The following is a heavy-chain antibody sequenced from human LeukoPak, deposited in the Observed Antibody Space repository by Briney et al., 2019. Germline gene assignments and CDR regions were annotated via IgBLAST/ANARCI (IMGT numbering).Heavy chain of an antibody. D-gene: IGHD3-22*01. CDR2: IIPIFGTA. V-gene: IGHV1-69*13. J-gene: IGHJ5*02. CDR3: ARNYDSSGYYLNWFDP. CDR1: GGTFSSHA. Sequence: ASVKVSCKASGGTFSSHAISWVRQAPGQGLEWMGGIIPIFGTANYAQKFQGRVTITADESTSTAYMELSSLRSEDTAVYYCARNYDSSGYYLNWFDPWGQGTLVTVSS.